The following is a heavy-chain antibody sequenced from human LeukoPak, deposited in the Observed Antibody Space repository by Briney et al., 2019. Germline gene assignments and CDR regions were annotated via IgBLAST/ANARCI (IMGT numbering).Heavy chain of an antibody. CDR1: GFSLYDYY. CDR3: ARVHNTIF. V-gene: IGHV3-11*01. J-gene: IGHJ1*01. CDR2: ISADSRAV. D-gene: IGHD5-24*01. Sequence: GGSLRLSCAGSGFSLYDYYVNWLRQAPGKGLEWISYISADSRAVNYADSVKGRFTMSRDYAKNSVYLEMTGLRGEDTGLYYCARVHNTIFWGQGILVTVSS.